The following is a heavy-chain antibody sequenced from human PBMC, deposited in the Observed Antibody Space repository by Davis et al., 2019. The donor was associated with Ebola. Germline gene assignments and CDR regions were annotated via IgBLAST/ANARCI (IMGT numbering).Heavy chain of an antibody. CDR1: GFTFNTYG. V-gene: IGHV3-30*02. D-gene: IGHD5-24*01. J-gene: IGHJ4*02. CDR3: AKDQEEMATILMGLGWDY. Sequence: GESLKISCAASGFTFNTYGMLWVRQAPGKGLEWVAFIQYDGSNKHYADSVKGRFTISRDNSNNRLYLQMNSLTTEDTAVYYCAKDQEEMATILMGLGWDYWGQGTLVTVSS. CDR2: IQYDGSNK.